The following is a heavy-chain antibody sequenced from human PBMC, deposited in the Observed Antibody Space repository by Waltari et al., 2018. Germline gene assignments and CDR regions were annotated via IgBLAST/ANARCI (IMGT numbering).Heavy chain of an antibody. CDR2: INAGNGNT. CDR3: ARESSSSRYGD. V-gene: IGHV1-3*03. J-gene: IGHJ4*02. CDR1: GYTFTSYA. Sequence: QVQLVQSGAEVKKPGASVKVSCKASGYTFTSYAMHWVRQAPGQRLEWMGWINAGNGNTKYSQEFQGRVTITADESTSTAYMELSSLRSEDTAVYYCARESSSSRYGDWGQGTLVTVSS. D-gene: IGHD6-13*01.